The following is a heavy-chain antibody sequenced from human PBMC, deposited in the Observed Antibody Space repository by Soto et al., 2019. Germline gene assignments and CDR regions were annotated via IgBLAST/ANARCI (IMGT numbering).Heavy chain of an antibody. V-gene: IGHV1-2*04. Sequence: GASVKVSCKASGYTFTGYYMHWVRQAPGQGLEWMGWINPNSGGTNYAQKFQGWVTVTRDTSISTAYMELSRLRSDDTAVYYCARGAVADTLYYYYYYGMDVWGQGTTVTVSS. CDR3: ARGAVADTLYYYYYYGMDV. CDR2: INPNSGGT. D-gene: IGHD6-19*01. CDR1: GYTFTGYY. J-gene: IGHJ6*02.